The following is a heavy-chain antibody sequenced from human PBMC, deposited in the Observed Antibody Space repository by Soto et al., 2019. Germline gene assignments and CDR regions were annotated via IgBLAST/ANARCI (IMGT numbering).Heavy chain of an antibody. D-gene: IGHD3-22*01. J-gene: IGHJ4*02. V-gene: IGHV3-23*01. CDR3: VSAKGSDTSGYYYGGAGY. CDR1: GFNFINYA. Sequence: GGSLSLSCAASGFNFINYAMNWVRQAPGKGLEWVSVISGGRGSTYYADSVRGRFTISRDNSKNTVYLQMNSLRAEDTAVYYCVSAKGSDTSGYYYGGAGYWGQGTLVTVSS. CDR2: ISGGRGST.